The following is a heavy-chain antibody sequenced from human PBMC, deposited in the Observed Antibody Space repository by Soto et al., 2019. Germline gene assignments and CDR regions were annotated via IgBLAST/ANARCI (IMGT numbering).Heavy chain of an antibody. V-gene: IGHV4-34*01. CDR3: ARVERGTATTVVDAFDI. CDR1: GGFVSSGSYY. CDR2: MSHSGGT. D-gene: IGHD1-1*01. Sequence: QVQLQQWGAGLLKPSETLSLTCAVYGGFVSSGSYYWSWIRQPPGKGLEWIGAMSHSGGTNFNPSLKSRVTISVDTSKNQFSLKMSSVTAADTALYYCARVERGTATTVVDAFDIWGPGTMVTVSS. J-gene: IGHJ3*02.